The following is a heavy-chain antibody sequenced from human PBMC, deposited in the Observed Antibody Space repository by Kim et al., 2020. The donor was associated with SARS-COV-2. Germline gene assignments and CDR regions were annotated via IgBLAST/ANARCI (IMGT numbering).Heavy chain of an antibody. CDR3: AREGEQIAIVT. J-gene: IGHJ5*01. D-gene: IGHD2-21*01. Sequence: SETLSLTCTVSGGSIGSDSYYWAWIRQPPGKGLEWIGIIYDSGSTYFNSSLKSRVSISIDTSNNQFSLKLSSATAADTAVYYCAREGEQIAIVTSGQG. CDR2: IYDSGST. V-gene: IGHV4-39*07. CDR1: GGSIGSDSYY.